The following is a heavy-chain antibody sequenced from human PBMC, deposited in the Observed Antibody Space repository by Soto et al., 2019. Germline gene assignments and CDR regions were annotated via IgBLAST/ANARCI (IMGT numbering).Heavy chain of an antibody. D-gene: IGHD2-15*01. CDR2: IYYSGST. V-gene: IGHV4-31*03. CDR3: ARVGCSGGSCYSHYYYGMDV. J-gene: IGHJ6*02. CDR1: GGSISSGGYY. Sequence: QVQLQESGPGLVKPSQTLSLTCTVSGGSISSGGYYWSWIRQHPGKGLEWIGYIYYSGSTYYNPSLKSRVTISVDTSKNKFSLKLSSVTAADTAVYYCARVGCSGGSCYSHYYYGMDVWGQGTTVTVSS.